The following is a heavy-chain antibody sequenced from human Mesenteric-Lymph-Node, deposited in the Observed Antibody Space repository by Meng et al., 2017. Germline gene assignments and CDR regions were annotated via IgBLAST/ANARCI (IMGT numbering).Heavy chain of an antibody. CDR3: AIPWFGGPRFLESYGMDV. CDR1: GYSFTSYW. D-gene: IGHD3-10*01. J-gene: IGHJ6*01. V-gene: IGHV5-51*01. Sequence: GESPKTPCKGSGYSFTSYWIGWVRQMPGKGLEWMWIIYPGDSDTRYSPPFQRRVTISDDKSISTAYLQWSSLKASDTAMYYCAIPWFGGPRFLESYGMDVWGQGNTV. CDR2: IYPGDSDT.